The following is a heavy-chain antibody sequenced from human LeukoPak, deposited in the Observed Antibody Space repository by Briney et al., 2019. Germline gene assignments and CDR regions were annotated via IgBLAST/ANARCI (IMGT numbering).Heavy chain of an antibody. CDR1: GYTFTSYG. J-gene: IGHJ4*02. CDR3: ARGADTGSYGNLVYFDY. D-gene: IGHD3-16*01. Sequence: ASVKVSCKASGYTFTSYGISWVRQAPGQGLEWMGLISAYSGNTNFAQKLQGRVTMTTDTSTSTAYMELRSLRSDDTAVYFCARGADTGSYGNLVYFDYWGQGTLVTVSS. CDR2: ISAYSGNT. V-gene: IGHV1-18*01.